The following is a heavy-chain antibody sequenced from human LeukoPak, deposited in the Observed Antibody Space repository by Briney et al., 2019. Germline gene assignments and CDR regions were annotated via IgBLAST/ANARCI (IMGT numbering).Heavy chain of an antibody. J-gene: IGHJ4*02. CDR3: ARSHPLVPYFDY. CDR1: GFTFSSYE. Sequence: TGGSLRLSCAASGFTFSSYEMNWVRQAPGKGLEWVSYISSSGSTIYYADSVKGRFTISRDNAKNSLYLQMNSLRAEDTAVYYCARSHPLVPYFDYWGQGTLVTVSS. V-gene: IGHV3-48*03. CDR2: ISSSGSTI. D-gene: IGHD4/OR15-4a*01.